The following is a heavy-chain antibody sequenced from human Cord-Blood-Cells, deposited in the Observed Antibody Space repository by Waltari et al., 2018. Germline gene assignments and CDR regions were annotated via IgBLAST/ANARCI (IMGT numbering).Heavy chain of an antibody. CDR3: AHRAEGWGAFDI. J-gene: IGHJ3*02. CDR2: IYWNDDK. D-gene: IGHD6-19*01. V-gene: IGHV2-5*01. Sequence: QITLKESGPTLVTPTQTLTLTCTFSGFSPSTSGLGVGWIRPPPGKALEWLALIYWNDDKRYSPSLKSRLTITKDTSKNQVVLTVTNMDPVDTATYYCAHRAEGWGAFDIWGQGTMVTVSS. CDR1: GFSPSTSGLG.